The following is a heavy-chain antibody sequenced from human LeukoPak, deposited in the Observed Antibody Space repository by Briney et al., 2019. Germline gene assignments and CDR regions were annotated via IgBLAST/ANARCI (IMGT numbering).Heavy chain of an antibody. J-gene: IGHJ4*02. D-gene: IGHD3-22*01. CDR1: GFTFSSYS. CDR3: ARRGPYYDSRFDY. V-gene: IGHV3-21*01. Sequence: PGGSLRLSCAASGFTFSSYSMNWVRQAPGKGLEWVSSISSSSSYIYYADSVKGRFIFSRDNAKNSLYLQMNSLRAEDTAVYYCARRGPYYDSRFDYWGQGTLVTVSS. CDR2: ISSSSSYI.